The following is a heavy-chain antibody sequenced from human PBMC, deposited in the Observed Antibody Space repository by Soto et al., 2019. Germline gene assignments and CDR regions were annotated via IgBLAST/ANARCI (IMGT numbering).Heavy chain of an antibody. CDR2: ISSSSSYI. J-gene: IGHJ4*02. CDR3: ARDREKNYFDY. Sequence: GGSLRLSCAASGSTFSSYSMNWVRQAPGKGLEWVSSISSSSSYIYYADSVKGRFTISRDNAKNSLYLQMNSLRAEDTAVYYCARDREKNYFDYWGQGTLVTVSS. CDR1: GSTFSSYS. V-gene: IGHV3-21*01.